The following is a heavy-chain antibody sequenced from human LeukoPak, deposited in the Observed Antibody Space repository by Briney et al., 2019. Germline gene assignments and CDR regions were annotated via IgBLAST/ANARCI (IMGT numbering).Heavy chain of an antibody. CDR2: INPNSGGT. CDR1: GYTFTGYY. Sequence: ASVKVSCKASGYTFTGYYMHWVRQAPGQGLEWMGWINPNSGGTNYAQKFQGRVTMTRDTSISTASMELSRLRSDDTAVYYCARKYYFDSSEHDAFDIWGQGTMVTVSS. D-gene: IGHD3-22*01. J-gene: IGHJ3*02. V-gene: IGHV1-2*02. CDR3: ARKYYFDSSEHDAFDI.